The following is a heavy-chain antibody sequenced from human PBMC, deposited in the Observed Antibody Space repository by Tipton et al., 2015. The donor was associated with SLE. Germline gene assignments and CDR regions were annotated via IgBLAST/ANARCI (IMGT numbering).Heavy chain of an antibody. CDR2: IYTSGNT. J-gene: IGHJ4*02. CDR1: GGSINTYY. D-gene: IGHD2-15*01. CDR3: ARDAHGYYSGWMDY. Sequence: TLSLTCTVSGGSINTYYWAWVRQPAGKGLEWIGRIYTSGNTNYNPSVQSRVTMSVDTSKNQFSLILSSVTAADTAVYYCARDAHGYYSGWMDYWGQGTLVTVSS. V-gene: IGHV4-4*07.